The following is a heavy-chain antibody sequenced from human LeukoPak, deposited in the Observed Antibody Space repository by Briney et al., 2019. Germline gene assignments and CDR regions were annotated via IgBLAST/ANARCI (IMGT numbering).Heavy chain of an antibody. CDR3: ARSHDPYGAVLYFDY. V-gene: IGHV4-39*07. J-gene: IGHJ4*02. CDR2: IYYSGST. Sequence: PSETLSLTCTVSGGSISSSSYYWGWIRQPPGKGLEWIGSIYYSGSTYYNPSLKSRVTMSVDTSKNQFSLKLSSVTAADTAVYYCARSHDPYGAVLYFDYWGQGTLVTVSS. D-gene: IGHD4-17*01. CDR1: GGSISSSSYY.